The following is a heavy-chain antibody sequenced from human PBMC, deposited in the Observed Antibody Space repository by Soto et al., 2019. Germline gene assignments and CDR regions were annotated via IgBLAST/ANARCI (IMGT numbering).Heavy chain of an antibody. V-gene: IGHV3-23*01. CDR3: AKDVLRFLEWLAFYGMDV. CDR1: GFTFSSYA. Sequence: ASGFTFSSYAMSWVRQAPGKGLEWVSAISGSGGSTYYADSVKGRFTISRDNSKNTLYLQMNSLRAEDTAVYYCAKDVLRFLEWLAFYGMDVWGQGTTVTVSS. CDR2: ISGSGGST. J-gene: IGHJ6*02. D-gene: IGHD3-3*01.